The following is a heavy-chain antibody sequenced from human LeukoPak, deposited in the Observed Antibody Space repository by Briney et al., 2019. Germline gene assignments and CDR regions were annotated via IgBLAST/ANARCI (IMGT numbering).Heavy chain of an antibody. J-gene: IGHJ2*01. Sequence: GGSLRLSCAASGFTFSSYAMSWVRQAPGKGLEWVSAISGSGGRTYYADSVKGRFTSSRDNSKNTLYLQMNSLRAEDTAVYYCAKTTPVGSYYDFWSGYSVGYDLWGRGTLVTVSS. CDR3: AKTTPVGSYYDFWSGYSVGYDL. CDR1: GFTFSSYA. D-gene: IGHD3-3*01. CDR2: ISGSGGRT. V-gene: IGHV3-23*01.